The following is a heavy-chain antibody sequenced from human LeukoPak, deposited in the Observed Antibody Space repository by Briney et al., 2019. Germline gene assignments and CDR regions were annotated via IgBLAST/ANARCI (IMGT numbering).Heavy chain of an antibody. CDR1: GFTFSDYY. CDR2: ISSSGSTI. V-gene: IGHV3-11*01. CDR3: ARAAAGNRFYFDY. J-gene: IGHJ4*02. D-gene: IGHD6-13*01. Sequence: GGSLRLSCAASGFTFSDYYMSWIRQAPGKGLEWVSYISSSGSTIHYADSVKGRFTISRDNAKNSLYLQMNRLRAEDTAVYYCARAAAGNRFYFDYWGQGTLVTVSS.